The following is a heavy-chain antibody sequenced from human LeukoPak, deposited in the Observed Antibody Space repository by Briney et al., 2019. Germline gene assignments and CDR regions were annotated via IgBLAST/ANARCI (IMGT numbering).Heavy chain of an antibody. CDR3: ARDSRYCSGGSCSNDAFDI. CDR1: GGSISSGGYY. D-gene: IGHD2-15*01. J-gene: IGHJ3*02. CDR2: TYHSGST. V-gene: IGHV4-30-2*01. Sequence: SETLSLTCTVSGGSISSGGYYWSWIRQPPGKGLEWIGYTYHSGSTYYNPSLKSRVTISVDRSKNQFSLKLSSVTAADTAVYYCARDSRYCSGGSCSNDAFDIWGQGTMVTVSS.